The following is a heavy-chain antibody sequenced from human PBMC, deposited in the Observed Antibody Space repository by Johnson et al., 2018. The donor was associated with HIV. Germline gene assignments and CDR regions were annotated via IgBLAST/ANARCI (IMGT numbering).Heavy chain of an antibody. D-gene: IGHD3-3*01. CDR3: AKDLGESENEEWASDYYDFGSDYPGQDTRGVVGSFDI. CDR2: ISFDGNNK. V-gene: IGHV3-30*18. CDR1: GFAFSSFG. J-gene: IGHJ3*02. Sequence: QVQLVESGGGVVQPGRSLRLSCAASGFAFSSFGVHWVRQAPGKGLEWVALISFDGNNKYYAGSVKGRFTISRENSKNTLYLQMNSLRAEDAVVYYCAKDLGESENEEWASDYYDFGSDYPGQDTRGVVGSFDIWGHGTMVTVSS.